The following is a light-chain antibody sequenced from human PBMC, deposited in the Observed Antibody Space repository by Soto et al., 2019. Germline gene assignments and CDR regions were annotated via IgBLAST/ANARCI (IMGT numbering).Light chain of an antibody. CDR3: QQYNSLTWT. CDR2: DAS. J-gene: IGKJ1*01. V-gene: IGKV1-5*01. CDR1: QSISSW. Sequence: DIQMTQSPSTLSASVGDRVTITCRASQSISSWLAWYQQKPGKAPKLLIYDASSLESGVPSRFSGSGSGTEFTLTISSLQADEFATYYCQQYNSLTWTFGQGTKVEIK.